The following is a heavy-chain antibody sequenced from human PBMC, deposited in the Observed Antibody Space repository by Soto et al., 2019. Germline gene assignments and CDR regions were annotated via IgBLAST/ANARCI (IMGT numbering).Heavy chain of an antibody. V-gene: IGHV3-9*01. CDR3: VKGSNYDGMDV. CDR2: ISWNSGVT. Sequence: EVQLVEAGGGLVHPGRSLRLSCAASGFTFGDYAIHWVRQAPGKGLEWVSGISWNSGVTVYADSVRGRFTVFRDNARNSVYLQMNSLRREDTGLYYCVKGSNYDGMDVWGQGPTVTVSS. J-gene: IGHJ6*02. CDR1: GFTFGDYA.